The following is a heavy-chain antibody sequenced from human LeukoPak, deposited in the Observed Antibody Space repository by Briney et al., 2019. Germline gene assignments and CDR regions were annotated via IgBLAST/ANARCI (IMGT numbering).Heavy chain of an antibody. CDR3: ARGHSGYAGRFY. CDR1: GFTFSSYS. Sequence: SGGSLRLSCAASGFTFSSYSMNWVRQAPGKGLEWVSSISSSSSYIYYADSVKGRFTISRDNAKNSLYLQMNSLGAEDTAVYYCARGHSGYAGRFYWGQGTLVTVSS. D-gene: IGHD5-12*01. CDR2: ISSSSSYI. V-gene: IGHV3-21*01. J-gene: IGHJ4*02.